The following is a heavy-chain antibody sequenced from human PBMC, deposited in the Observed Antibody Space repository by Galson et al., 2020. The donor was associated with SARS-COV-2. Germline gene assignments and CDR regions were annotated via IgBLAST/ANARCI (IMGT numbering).Heavy chain of an antibody. CDR3: ATSAAIRRENWFDP. D-gene: IGHD2-2*01. CDR1: GYTLTELS. J-gene: IGHJ5*02. CDR2: FDPEDGET. V-gene: IGHV1-24*01. Sequence: ASVKVSCKVSGYTLTELSMHWVRQAPGKGLAWMGGFDPEDGETIYAQKFQGRVTMTEDTSTDTAYMELSSLRSEDTAVYYCATSAAIRRENWFDPWGQGTLVTVSS.